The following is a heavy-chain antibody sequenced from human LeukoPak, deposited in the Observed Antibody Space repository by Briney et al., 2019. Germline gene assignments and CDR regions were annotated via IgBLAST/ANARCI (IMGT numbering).Heavy chain of an antibody. J-gene: IGHJ5*02. CDR3: ARGDYYGSPKVVAA. CDR1: GYTFTGYY. D-gene: IGHD3-10*01. V-gene: IGHV1-2*02. CDR2: INPNGGGT. Sequence: ASVKVSCKASGYTFTGYYMHWVRQAPGQGLEWMGWINPNGGGTNYAQKFQDRVTMTRDTSISTAYIELNFLRSDDTAVFYCARGDYYGSPKVVAAWGQGTLVTVSS.